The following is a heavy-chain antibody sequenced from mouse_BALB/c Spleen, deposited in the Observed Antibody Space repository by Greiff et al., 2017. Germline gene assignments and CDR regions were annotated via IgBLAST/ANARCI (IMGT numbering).Heavy chain of an antibody. CDR3: ARSARYSGYWYMEV. D-gene: IGHD3-3*01. V-gene: IGHV14-1*02. J-gene: IGHJ1*01. CDR2: IDPEDGNT. Sequence: EVQLQESGAELVRPGALVKLSCKASGFNITDYYMHWVKQRPEQGLEWIGWIDPEDGNTIYDPKFQGKASITADTSSNTAYLQLSSLTSEDTAVYYCARSARYSGYWYMEVWGAGTTVTVAS. CDR1: GFNITDYY.